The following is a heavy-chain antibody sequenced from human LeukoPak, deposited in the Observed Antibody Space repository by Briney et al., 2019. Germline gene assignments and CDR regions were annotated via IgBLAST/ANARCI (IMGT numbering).Heavy chain of an antibody. D-gene: IGHD5-24*01. CDR2: VKPDGSEK. CDR3: ANLWEMGY. V-gene: IGHV3-7*01. Sequence: GVSLRLSCAASGFSFSDYWMSWVRQAPGKGLEWVANVKPDGSEKYYVDSVKGRFTISRDNARNSLYLQMDSLRAEDTAVYYCANLWEMGYWGQGTLVTVSS. CDR1: GFSFSDYW. J-gene: IGHJ4*02.